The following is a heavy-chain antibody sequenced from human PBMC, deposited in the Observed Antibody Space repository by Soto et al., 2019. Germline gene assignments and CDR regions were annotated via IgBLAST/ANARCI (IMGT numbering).Heavy chain of an antibody. CDR3: ATELIAKYGMDV. CDR2: IYTDDNI. CDR1: GFTVSGDY. J-gene: IGHJ6*02. V-gene: IGHV3-53*01. Sequence: EVQLVESGGGLVQPGGSLRLSCAASGFTVSGDYVTWVRQAPGKGLEWVSVIYTDDNIYYADSVTGRFTISRDNSKNTFSLQMNRLRVEDTAVYYCATELIAKYGMDVWAKGPRSPSP. D-gene: IGHD2-21*01.